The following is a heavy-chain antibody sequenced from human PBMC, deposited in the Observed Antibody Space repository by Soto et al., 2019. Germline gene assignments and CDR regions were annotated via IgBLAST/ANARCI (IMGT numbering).Heavy chain of an antibody. J-gene: IGHJ5*02. V-gene: IGHV3-43*02. Sequence: GGSLRLSCAASGFTFDDYAMHWVRQAPGKGLEWVSLISVDGGSTYYADSVKGRFTISRDNSKNSLYLQMNSLRTEDTALYYCAKSAGPAQGWYVYNWCDPWGQGTLVTVSS. CDR1: GFTFDDYA. CDR3: AKSAGPAQGWYVYNWCDP. D-gene: IGHD6-19*01. CDR2: ISVDGGST.